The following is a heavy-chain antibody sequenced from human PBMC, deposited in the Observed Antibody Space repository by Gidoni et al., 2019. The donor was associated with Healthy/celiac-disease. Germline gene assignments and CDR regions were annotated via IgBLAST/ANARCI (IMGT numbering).Heavy chain of an antibody. V-gene: IGHV3-30*03. J-gene: IGHJ4*02. D-gene: IGHD1-26*01. CDR2: ISYDGSNK. CDR3: ASKGVVGANFDY. Sequence: QVQLVESGGGVVQPGRSLRLSCAASGFTFSSYGMHWVRQAPGKGLEWVAVISYDGSNKYYADSVKGRFTISRDNSKNTLYLQMNSLRAEDTAVYYCASKGVVGANFDYWGQGTLVTVSS. CDR1: GFTFSSYG.